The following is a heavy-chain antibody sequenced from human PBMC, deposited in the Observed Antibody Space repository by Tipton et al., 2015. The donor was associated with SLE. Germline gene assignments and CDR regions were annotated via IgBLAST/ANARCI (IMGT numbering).Heavy chain of an antibody. V-gene: IGHV4-4*02. D-gene: IGHD3-3*01. CDR2: INHSGVI. CDR3: ARIQYIFAGMDV. J-gene: IGHJ6*04. CDR1: GGSISSGNC. Sequence: GLVKPSETLSLTCTVSGGSISSGNCWKWVRQPPGKGLEWIGEINHSGVINYNPSLKSRVTISVDTSKKQFSLRLSSVTAADTAVYYCARIQYIFAGMDVWGKGTTVTVSS.